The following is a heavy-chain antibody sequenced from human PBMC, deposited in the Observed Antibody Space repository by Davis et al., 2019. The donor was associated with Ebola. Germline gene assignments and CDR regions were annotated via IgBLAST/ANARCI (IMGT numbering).Heavy chain of an antibody. CDR1: GGTFSSYT. CDR3: ARVTNPYSGIYSLDS. Sequence: SVKVSCKASGGTFSSYTIGWVRQAPGQGLEWMGRIIALLGIATNAQKFQGRVTISADKTTSTGYMELSSLRSEDSAVYYCARVTNPYSGIYSLDSWGQGTLVTVSS. CDR2: IIALLGIA. D-gene: IGHD1-26*01. V-gene: IGHV1-69*02. J-gene: IGHJ4*02.